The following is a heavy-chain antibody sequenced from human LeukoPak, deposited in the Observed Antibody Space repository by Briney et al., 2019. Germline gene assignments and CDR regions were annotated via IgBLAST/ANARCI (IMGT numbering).Heavy chain of an antibody. CDR2: INSVSLI. CDR3: ARDQFAFGLFDY. D-gene: IGHD3/OR15-3a*01. V-gene: IGHV3-21*01. Sequence: GGSLRLSCAASGFTFSTYSMNWVRQAPGKGLEWVSSINSVSLIYYADSVKGRFTISRDNANHALHLQMNSLRAEDTAVYYCARDQFAFGLFDYWGQGTLVTVSS. CDR1: GFTFSTYS. J-gene: IGHJ4*02.